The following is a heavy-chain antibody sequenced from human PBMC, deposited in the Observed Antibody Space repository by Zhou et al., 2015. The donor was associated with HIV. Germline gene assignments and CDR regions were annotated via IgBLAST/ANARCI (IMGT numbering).Heavy chain of an antibody. J-gene: IGHJ6*02. CDR1: GGTFSNYV. CDR3: AGRDTSGYRGYYFYALDV. D-gene: IGHD3-22*01. Sequence: QVQLMQSGAEVKKPGSSVKVSCKASGGTFSNYVINWVRQAPGHGLEWLGGFTPDFGTSNDAQRFQGRVTLSADESMKTAYMELSSLRSEDTAIYYCAGRDTSGYRGYYFYALDVWGQGTTVIVSS. V-gene: IGHV1-69*01. CDR2: FTPDFGTS.